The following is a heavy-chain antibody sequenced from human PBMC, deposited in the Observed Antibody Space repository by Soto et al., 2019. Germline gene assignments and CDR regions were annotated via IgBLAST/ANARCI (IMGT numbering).Heavy chain of an antibody. V-gene: IGHV1-69*08. CDR3: ATDGGSTSSSAYNYFMDV. Sequence: SVKVSCKASGDTFSSYSISWVRQAPGQGLEWMGRIIPMVGTPNYAQKFQGRVTFSADKSTSTAYMVLNSLISDDTAVYYFATDGGSTSSSAYNYFMDVWGKGTPVTVSS. D-gene: IGHD3-16*01. CDR2: IIPMVGTP. CDR1: GDTFSSYS. J-gene: IGHJ6*03.